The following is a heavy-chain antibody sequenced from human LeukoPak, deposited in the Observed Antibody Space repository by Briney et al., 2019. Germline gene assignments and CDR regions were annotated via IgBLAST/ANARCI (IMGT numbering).Heavy chain of an antibody. CDR2: IYGGGST. V-gene: IGHV3-53*05. CDR3: AKDWAAGIFDY. J-gene: IGHJ4*02. D-gene: IGHD1-1*01. Sequence: AGGSLRLSCAASGFTVSSNYMSWVRQAPGKGLEWVSVIYGGGSTYYADSVKGRFTMSRDNSKNTLYLQMNSLRAEDTAVYYCAKDWAAGIFDYWGQGTLVTVSS. CDR1: GFTVSSNY.